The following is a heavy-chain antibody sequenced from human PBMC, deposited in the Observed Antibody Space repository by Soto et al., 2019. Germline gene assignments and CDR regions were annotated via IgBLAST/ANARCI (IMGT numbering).Heavy chain of an antibody. D-gene: IGHD2-15*01. Sequence: PGGSLRLSCAASGFTFSSYSMNWVRQAPGKGLEWVSAISGSGGSTYYADSVKGRFTISRDNSKNTLYLQMNSLRAEDTAVYYCARAMGYCSGGSCLAYFDYWGQGTLVTVSS. J-gene: IGHJ4*02. CDR3: ARAMGYCSGGSCLAYFDY. CDR2: ISGSGGST. V-gene: IGHV3-23*01. CDR1: GFTFSSYS.